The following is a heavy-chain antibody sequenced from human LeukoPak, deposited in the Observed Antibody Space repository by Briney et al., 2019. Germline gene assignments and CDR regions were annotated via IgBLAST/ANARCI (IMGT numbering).Heavy chain of an antibody. CDR2: IYHSGST. V-gene: IGHV4-38-2*02. Sequence: SETLSLTCTISGYSISGGYYWGWVRQPPGKGLEWIGSIYHSGSTYYNPSLESRVTMSADTSKNQFALKLNSVTAADTAVFYCARHQDFSSSSCQGNFDYWGQGSLVTVSS. CDR3: ARHQDFSSSSCQGNFDY. CDR1: GYSISGGYY. J-gene: IGHJ4*02. D-gene: IGHD2-15*01.